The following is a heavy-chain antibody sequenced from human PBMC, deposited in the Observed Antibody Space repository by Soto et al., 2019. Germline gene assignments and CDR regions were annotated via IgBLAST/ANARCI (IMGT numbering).Heavy chain of an antibody. CDR1: GFTFSSYG. J-gene: IGHJ4*02. Sequence: QVQLVESGGGVVQPGRSLRLSCAASGFTFSSYGMHWVRQAPGKGLEWVAVIWYDGSNKYYADSVKGRFTISRDNSKNPLYLQMNSLRAEDTAVYYCARDGIVGATLGSFYYWGQGTLVTVSS. CDR2: IWYDGSNK. D-gene: IGHD1-26*01. CDR3: ARDGIVGATLGSFYY. V-gene: IGHV3-33*01.